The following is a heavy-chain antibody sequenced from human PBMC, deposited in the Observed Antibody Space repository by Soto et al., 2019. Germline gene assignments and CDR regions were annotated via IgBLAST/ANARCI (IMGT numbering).Heavy chain of an antibody. CDR3: ARGRRSDPEDTSMVWALFDS. V-gene: IGHV4-59*01. CDR2: IYSTGST. Sequence: PSETLSLTCTVSGGSIISYYWSWIRQPPGKGLEWIAYIYSTGSTNYNPSLKSRVTLSVDTSENQFSLKLNSVTAADTAVYFCARGRRSDPEDTSMVWALFDSWSQGTLVTVSS. CDR1: GGSIISYY. J-gene: IGHJ4*02. D-gene: IGHD5-18*01.